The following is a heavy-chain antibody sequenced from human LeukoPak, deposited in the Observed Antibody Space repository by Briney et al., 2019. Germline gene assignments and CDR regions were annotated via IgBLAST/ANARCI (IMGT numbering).Heavy chain of an antibody. D-gene: IGHD6-19*01. CDR3: AKDRGQWLADNWFDP. J-gene: IGHJ5*02. CDR1: GFTFSSYW. Sequence: PGGSLRLSCAASGFTFSSYWMSWVRQAPGKGLEWVANIKQDGSEKYYVDSVKGRFTISRDNAKNSLYLQMNSLRAEDTAVYYCAKDRGQWLADNWFDPWGQGTLVTVSS. V-gene: IGHV3-7*05. CDR2: IKQDGSEK.